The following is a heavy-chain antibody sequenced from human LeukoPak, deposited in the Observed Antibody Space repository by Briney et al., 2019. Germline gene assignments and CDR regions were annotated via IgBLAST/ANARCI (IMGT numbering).Heavy chain of an antibody. Sequence: SETLSLTGTVSGGSISSSSYYWGWIRQPPGKGLEWIGYIYYSGSTYYNPSLKSRVTISVDTSKNQFSLKLSSVTAADTAVYYCARRDYALSDAFDIWGQGTMVTVSS. D-gene: IGHD4/OR15-4a*01. CDR3: ARRDYALSDAFDI. CDR2: IYYSGST. CDR1: GGSISSSSYY. J-gene: IGHJ3*02. V-gene: IGHV4-31*03.